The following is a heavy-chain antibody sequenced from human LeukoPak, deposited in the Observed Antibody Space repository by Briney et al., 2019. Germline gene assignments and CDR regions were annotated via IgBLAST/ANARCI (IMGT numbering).Heavy chain of an antibody. CDR2: ISSSSIYI. CDR3: ARVGPGTQGGYYYFDL. CDR1: GFNFSNYS. Sequence: GGSLRLSCAASGFNFSNYSMNWVRQAPGKGLEWVSSISSSSIYIHYVDSLKGRFTISRDNAKNSLYLQMNSLRAEDTAVYYCARVGPGTQGGYYYFDLWGRGTLVTVSS. D-gene: IGHD3-16*01. J-gene: IGHJ2*01. V-gene: IGHV3-21*01.